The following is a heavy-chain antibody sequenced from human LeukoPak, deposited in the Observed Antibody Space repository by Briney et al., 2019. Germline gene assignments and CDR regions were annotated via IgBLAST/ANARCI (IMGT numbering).Heavy chain of an antibody. CDR2: INHSGST. V-gene: IGHV4-34*01. CDR3: ARGLEWLYDDY. CDR1: GGSFSGYY. D-gene: IGHD3-3*01. J-gene: IGHJ4*02. Sequence: RTSETLSLTCAVYGGSFSGYYWSWIRQPPGKVLECIGEINHSGSTNYNPSLKSRVTISVDTSKNQFSLKLSSVTAADTAVYYCARGLEWLYDDYWGQGTLVTVSS.